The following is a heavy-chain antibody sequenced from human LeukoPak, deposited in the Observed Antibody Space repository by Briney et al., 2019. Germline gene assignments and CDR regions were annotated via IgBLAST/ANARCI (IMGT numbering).Heavy chain of an antibody. CDR2: ISSSSSYI. V-gene: IGHV3-21*01. J-gene: IGHJ4*02. D-gene: IGHD3-22*01. Sequence: GGSLRLSCAASGFTFSSYSMNWVRQAPGKGLEWVSSISSSSSYIYYADSVKGRFTISRDNAKNSLYLQMNSLRAEDTAVYYCAKDPHPWYYYDSSGYCDYWGQGTLVTVSS. CDR1: GFTFSSYS. CDR3: AKDPHPWYYYDSSGYCDY.